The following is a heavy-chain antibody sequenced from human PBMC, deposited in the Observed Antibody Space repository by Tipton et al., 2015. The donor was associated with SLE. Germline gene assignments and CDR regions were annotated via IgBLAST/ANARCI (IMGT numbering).Heavy chain of an antibody. CDR1: GFIFSDYY. Sequence: SLRLSCAASGFIFSDYYMNWIRQAPGKGLEWVSYSSSNGNTVYYADSVKGRFTISRDNAKNSLYLQMNSLRAEDTAVYYCARDGYSRGWAYWYLDLWGRGTLVTVSS. V-gene: IGHV3-11*01. J-gene: IGHJ2*01. D-gene: IGHD6-19*01. CDR2: SSSNGNTV. CDR3: ARDGYSRGWAYWYLDL.